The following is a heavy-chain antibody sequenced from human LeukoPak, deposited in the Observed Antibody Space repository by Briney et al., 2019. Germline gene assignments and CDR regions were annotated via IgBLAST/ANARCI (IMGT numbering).Heavy chain of an antibody. V-gene: IGHV4-4*09. CDR2: IYTSGST. D-gene: IGHD2-15*01. Sequence: SETLSLTCAVYGGSFSSYYWSWIRQPPGKGLEWIGYIYTSGSTNYNPSLKSRVTISVDTSKNQFSLKLSSVTAADTAVYYCARHYFPIYCSGGSCGEWFDPWGQGTLVTVSS. J-gene: IGHJ5*02. CDR1: GGSFSSYY. CDR3: ARHYFPIYCSGGSCGEWFDP.